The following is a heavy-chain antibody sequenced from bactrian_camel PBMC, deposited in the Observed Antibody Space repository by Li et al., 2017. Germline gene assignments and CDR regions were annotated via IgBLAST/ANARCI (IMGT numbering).Heavy chain of an antibody. CDR2: ISGDGST. J-gene: IGHJ4*01. V-gene: IGHV3S55*01. Sequence: QVQLVESGGGSVQAGGSLRLSCTAFMFTFDGSDMGWYRQVLGNECELVSTISGDGSTYYADSVKGRFTISRDNAKNTLYLQLNSLKTEDTALYFCVRDTAGYGDHAPWLQLSRNFVYWGQGTQVTVS. CDR3: VRDTAGYGDHAPWLQLSRNFVY. CDR1: MFTFDGSD. D-gene: IGHD4*01.